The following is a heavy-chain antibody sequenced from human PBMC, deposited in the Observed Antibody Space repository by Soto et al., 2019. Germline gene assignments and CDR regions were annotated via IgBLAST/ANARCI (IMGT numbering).Heavy chain of an antibody. CDR1: GFTFRNYA. D-gene: IGHD6-6*01. V-gene: IGHV3-23*01. CDR2: ISGSGGTT. CDR3: AKEYSSSYVQGWFDP. J-gene: IGHJ5*02. Sequence: EVQMLESGGGLVQPGGSLRLSCAASGFTFRNYAMSWVRQAPGKGLEWVSAISGSGGTTYYADSVKGRFTISRDNSKNTLYLQMNSLRAEDTAVYYCAKEYSSSYVQGWFDPWGQGTLVTVSS.